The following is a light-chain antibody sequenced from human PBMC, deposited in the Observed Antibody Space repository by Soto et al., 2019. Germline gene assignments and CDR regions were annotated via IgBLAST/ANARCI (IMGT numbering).Light chain of an antibody. CDR2: DAS. V-gene: IGKV3-11*01. J-gene: IGKJ1*01. CDR3: QQRSNWPWT. CDR1: QSVRNY. Sequence: EIVLTQSPATLSLSPGERATLSCRASQSVRNYLAGYQQKPGQAPRLLIYDASNRATGIPGRFSGSGSGTDFTLTISSLEPEDFAVYYCQQRSNWPWTFGQGTKVEIK.